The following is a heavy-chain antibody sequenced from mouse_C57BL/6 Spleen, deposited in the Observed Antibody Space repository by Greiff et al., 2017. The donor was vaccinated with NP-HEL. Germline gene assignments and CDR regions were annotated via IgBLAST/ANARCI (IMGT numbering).Heavy chain of an antibody. J-gene: IGHJ4*01. CDR2: ISDDGSN. D-gene: IGHD1-1*01. CDR1: GYSITSGYY. CDR3: ARVAYVNYYAIDY. Sequence: EVQLQQSGPGLVKPSQSLSLTCSVTGYSITSGYYWNWIRQFPGNKLEWMGYISDDGSNKYNPSLKNRISITRDTSKNQFFLKLNSVTTEDTATYYCARVAYVNYYAIDYWGQGTSVTVSS. V-gene: IGHV3-6*01.